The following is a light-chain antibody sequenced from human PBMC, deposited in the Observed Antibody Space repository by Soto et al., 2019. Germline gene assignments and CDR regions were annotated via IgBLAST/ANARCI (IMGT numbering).Light chain of an antibody. Sequence: QSALTQPASVSGSPGQSITISCTGTSSDVGSYNLVSWYQQHPGKAPKLMIYEGSKRPSGVSNRFSGSKSGTSASLAITGLQAEDEADYCCQTYDSSLSGWVFGGGTKLTVL. CDR1: SSDVGSYNL. V-gene: IGLV2-14*02. J-gene: IGLJ3*02. CDR3: QTYDSSLSGWV. CDR2: EGS.